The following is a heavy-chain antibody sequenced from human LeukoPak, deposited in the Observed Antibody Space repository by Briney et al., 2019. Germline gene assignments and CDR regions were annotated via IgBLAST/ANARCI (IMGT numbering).Heavy chain of an antibody. CDR2: ISSSGSTI. Sequence: PGGSLRLSCAASGFTFSSYEMNWVRQAPGKGLEWVSYISSSGSTIYYADSVKGRFTISRDNAKNSLYLQMNSLRAEDTAVYYCARASDYYYDSSGSQDYWGQGTLVTVSS. CDR3: ARASDYYYDSSGSQDY. CDR1: GFTFSSYE. J-gene: IGHJ4*02. V-gene: IGHV3-48*03. D-gene: IGHD3-22*01.